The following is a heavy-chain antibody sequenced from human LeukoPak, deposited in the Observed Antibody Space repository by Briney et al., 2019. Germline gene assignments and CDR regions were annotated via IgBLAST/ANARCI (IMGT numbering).Heavy chain of an antibody. D-gene: IGHD6-13*01. CDR3: AKDKAGSTAYYFDY. Sequence: GGSLRLSCAASGFTFSSYAMTWVRQAPGKGLEWVSAIGGSGSGGDTYYADSVKGRFTISRDNSKNTLYLQMSSLRAEDTAVYYCAKDKAGSTAYYFDYWGQGTLVTVSS. CDR1: GFTFSSYA. CDR2: IGGSGSGGDT. J-gene: IGHJ4*02. V-gene: IGHV3-23*01.